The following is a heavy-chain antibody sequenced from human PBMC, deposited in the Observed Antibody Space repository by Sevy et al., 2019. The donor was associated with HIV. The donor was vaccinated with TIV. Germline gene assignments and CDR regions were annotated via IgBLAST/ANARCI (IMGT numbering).Heavy chain of an antibody. D-gene: IGHD4-17*01. CDR1: GFKFNGHG. Sequence: GGSLRLSCVAPGFKFNGHGIHWVRQAPGKGLEWVAVISYDGGNIYYSDSVKGRFTISRDNSKNTLSLQMKSLRTEDTAVYYCARSPSDYGDYAVGYWGQGTLVTVSS. CDR3: ARSPSDYGDYAVGY. J-gene: IGHJ4*02. CDR2: ISYDGGNI. V-gene: IGHV3-30*03.